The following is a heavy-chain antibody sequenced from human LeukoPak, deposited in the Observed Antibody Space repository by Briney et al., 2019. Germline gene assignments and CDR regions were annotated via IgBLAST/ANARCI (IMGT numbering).Heavy chain of an antibody. D-gene: IGHD5-18*01. CDR2: ISSSSSYI. CDR3: ARVAGYSYGYGSDY. Sequence: GGSLRPSCAASGFTFSSYSINWVRQAPGRGLECVSSISSSSSYIYYAHSVKGRFTISRDNAKNELYLQMNSLRAEDTAVYYCARVAGYSYGYGSDYWGQGTLVTVSS. V-gene: IGHV3-21*01. CDR1: GFTFSSYS. J-gene: IGHJ4*02.